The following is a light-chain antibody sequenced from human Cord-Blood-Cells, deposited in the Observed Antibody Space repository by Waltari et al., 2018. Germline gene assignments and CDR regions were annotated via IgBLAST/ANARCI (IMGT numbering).Light chain of an antibody. V-gene: IGKV3-15*01. CDR3: QQYNNWPWT. CDR2: GAS. J-gene: IGKJ1*01. Sequence: EIVMTQSPATLSVSPGERATLPCRASQSVSSNLAWYQQKPGQAPRLLIYGASTRATGIPARFSGSGSGTELTLTISSLQSEDFAVYYCQQYNNWPWTFGQGTKVEIK. CDR1: QSVSSN.